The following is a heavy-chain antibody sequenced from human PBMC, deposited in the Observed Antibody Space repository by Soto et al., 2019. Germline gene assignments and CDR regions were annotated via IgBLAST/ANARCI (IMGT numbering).Heavy chain of an antibody. CDR1: GFTFSTYA. V-gene: IGHV3-30*18. CDR2: ISKDGNDQ. J-gene: IGHJ4*02. D-gene: IGHD1-26*01. CDR3: AKDRWEFTRYFDS. Sequence: QVQLVESGGGVVQPGTSLGLSCAASGFTFSTYAMHWVRQAPGKGLEWVAMISKDGNDQYYADSVKGRFTVSRDNSKNTVSLQMHSLRPEDTAFYYCAKDRWEFTRYFDSWGQGTLVTVSS.